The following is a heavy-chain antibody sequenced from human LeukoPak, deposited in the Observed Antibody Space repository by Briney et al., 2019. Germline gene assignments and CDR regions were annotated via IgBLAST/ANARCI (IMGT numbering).Heavy chain of an antibody. J-gene: IGHJ4*02. CDR1: GGFINNYY. D-gene: IGHD4/OR15-4a*01. V-gene: IGHV4-59*08. CDR2: ISYSGST. CDR3: ARQADYAGYQGFYY. Sequence: SETLSLTCSVSGGFINNYYWSWIRQPPGKGLEWIGYISYSGSTNYNPSLKSRVIISVDTSKNQFSLKVSSVSAADTAVYYCARQADYAGYQGFYYWGQGTLVTVSS.